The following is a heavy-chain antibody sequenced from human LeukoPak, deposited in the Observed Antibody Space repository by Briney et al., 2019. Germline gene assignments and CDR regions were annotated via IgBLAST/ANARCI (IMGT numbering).Heavy chain of an antibody. J-gene: IGHJ6*03. Sequence: GGSLRLSCAASGFTVSSNYMSWVRQAPGKGLEWVSVIYSGGSTYYADSVKGRFSISRDNSKNTLYLQMNSLRAEDTAVYYCASGSGSYRTPYYYMDVWGTGTTVTVSS. D-gene: IGHD3-10*01. CDR2: IYSGGST. CDR1: GFTVSSNY. V-gene: IGHV3-53*01. CDR3: ASGSGSYRTPYYYMDV.